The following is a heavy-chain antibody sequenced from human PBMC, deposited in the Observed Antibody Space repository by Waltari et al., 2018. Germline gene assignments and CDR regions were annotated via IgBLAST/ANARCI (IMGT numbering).Heavy chain of an antibody. Sequence: QVQLQESGPGLVKPSETLSLTCTVPGTSLPSNYCNWIRQPPGKGLEWIGYIHYSGRANYNPSLKSRVTMSVDTSKNQFSLNLTSVTAADTAVYYCAINPARGYNFGAGEYFDLWGRGTLVTVSS. D-gene: IGHD5-18*01. CDR1: GTSLPSNY. J-gene: IGHJ2*01. CDR2: IHYSGRA. V-gene: IGHV4-59*01. CDR3: AINPARGYNFGAGEYFDL.